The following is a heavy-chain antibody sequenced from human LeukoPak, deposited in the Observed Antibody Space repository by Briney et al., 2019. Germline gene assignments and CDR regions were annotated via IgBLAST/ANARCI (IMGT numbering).Heavy chain of an antibody. CDR1: GFTFSSYN. Sequence: GGSLSLSCAASGFTFSSYNMNWVRQAPGKGLEWVSYISSSSSATYYADSVRGRFTISRDNAKNSLYLQMNSLRAEDTAVYYCARDFRPRTYYAPGYFDLWGRGTLVTVSS. V-gene: IGHV3-48*04. CDR2: ISSSSSAT. D-gene: IGHD1-26*01. J-gene: IGHJ2*01. CDR3: ARDFRPRTYYAPGYFDL.